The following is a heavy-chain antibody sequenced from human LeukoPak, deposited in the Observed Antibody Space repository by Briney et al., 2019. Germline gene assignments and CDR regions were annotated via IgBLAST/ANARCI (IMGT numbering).Heavy chain of an antibody. V-gene: IGHV1-46*01. D-gene: IGHD6-19*01. CDR3: ARDKGGSGWYEAWFDP. CDR1: GYTFTSYY. CDR2: INPSGGST. J-gene: IGHJ5*02. Sequence: GASVKVSCKASGYTFTSYYMRWVRQAPGQGLEWMGIINPSGGSTSYAQKFQGRVTMTRDTSTSTVYMELSSLRSEDTAVYYCARDKGGSGWYEAWFDPWGQGTLVTVSS.